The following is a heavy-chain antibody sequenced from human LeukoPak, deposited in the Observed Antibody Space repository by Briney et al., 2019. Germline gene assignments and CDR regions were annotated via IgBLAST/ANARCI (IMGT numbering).Heavy chain of an antibody. CDR1: GFTFSSYA. V-gene: IGHV3-53*01. CDR3: ARTYNYDSSGYYLPYYYYGMDV. D-gene: IGHD3-22*01. CDR2: IHSGGST. J-gene: IGHJ6*02. Sequence: GGSLRLSCAASGFTFSSYAMHWVRQAPGKGLEWVSVIHSGGSTYYADSVKGRFTISRDNAKNTLYPQMNSLRAEDTAVYYCARTYNYDSSGYYLPYYYYGMDVWGQGTTVTVSS.